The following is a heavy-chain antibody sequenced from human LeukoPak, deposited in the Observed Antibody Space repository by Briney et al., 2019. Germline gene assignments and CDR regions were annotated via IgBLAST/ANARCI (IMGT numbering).Heavy chain of an antibody. CDR2: VSAYNGNT. V-gene: IGHV1-18*01. CDR3: ARAHRNQLLNY. D-gene: IGHD2-2*01. J-gene: IGHJ4*02. CDR1: GYTFTSYG. Sequence: ASVKVSCKASGYTFTSYGISWVRQAPGQGLECMGWVSAYNGNTNYAQKFQGRVTMTTDTSTSTAYMELRSLRSDDTAVYYCARAHRNQLLNYWGQGTLVTVSS.